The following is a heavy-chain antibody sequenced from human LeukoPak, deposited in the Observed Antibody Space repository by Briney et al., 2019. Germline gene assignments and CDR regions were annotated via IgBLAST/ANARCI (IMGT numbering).Heavy chain of an antibody. V-gene: IGHV3-30*18. J-gene: IGHJ4*02. D-gene: IGHD1-26*01. CDR1: GFTFSSYG. CDR3: AKDSIVGATWLFDY. Sequence: GGSLRLSCAASGFTFSSYGMHWVRQAPGKGLEWVAVISYDGSNKYYADSVKGRFAISRDNSKNTLYLQMNSLRAEDTAVYYCAKDSIVGATWLFDYWGQGTLVTVSS. CDR2: ISYDGSNK.